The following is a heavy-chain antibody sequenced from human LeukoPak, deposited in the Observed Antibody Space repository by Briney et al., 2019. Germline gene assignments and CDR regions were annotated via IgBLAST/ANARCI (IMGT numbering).Heavy chain of an antibody. CDR1: GXSISSSSYY. D-gene: IGHD6-19*01. CDR3: ARQRHMPQYSSGWYYFDY. V-gene: IGHV4-39*01. CDR2: IYYSGST. J-gene: IGHJ4*02. Sequence: PSETLSLTCTVSGXSISSSSYYWGWIRQPPGKGLEWIGSIYYSGSTYYNPSLKSRVTISVDTSKNQFSLKLSSVTAADTAVYYCARQRHMPQYSSGWYYFDYWGQGTLVTVSS.